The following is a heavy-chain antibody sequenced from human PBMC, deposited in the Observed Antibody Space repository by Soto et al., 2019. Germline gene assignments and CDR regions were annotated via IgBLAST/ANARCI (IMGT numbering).Heavy chain of an antibody. CDR2: TRNKANSYTT. Sequence: WGSLRLSCAASGFTFSDHYMDWVRQAPGKGLEWVGRTRNKANSYTTEYAASVKGRFTISRDDSKNSLYLQMNSLKTEDTAVYHCAPLVHKYDYVWGSYRPYDYEGMDVWAQGTTATVSS. D-gene: IGHD3-16*01. J-gene: IGHJ6*02. CDR1: GFTFSDHY. V-gene: IGHV3-72*01. CDR3: APLVHKYDYVWGSYRPYDYEGMDV.